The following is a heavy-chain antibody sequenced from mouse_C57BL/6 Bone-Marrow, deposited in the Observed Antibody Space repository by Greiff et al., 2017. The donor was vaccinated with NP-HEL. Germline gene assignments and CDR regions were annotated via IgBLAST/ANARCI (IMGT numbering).Heavy chain of an antibody. CDR1: GYTFTSYG. J-gene: IGHJ4*01. D-gene: IGHD1-1*01. Sequence: LQESGAELARPGASVKLSCKASGYTFTSYGISWVKQRTGQGLEWIGEIYPRSGNTYYNEKFKGKATLTADKSSSTAYMELRSLTSEDSAVYFCARRDYYGSYAMDYWGQGTSVTVSS. V-gene: IGHV1-81*01. CDR2: IYPRSGNT. CDR3: ARRDYYGSYAMDY.